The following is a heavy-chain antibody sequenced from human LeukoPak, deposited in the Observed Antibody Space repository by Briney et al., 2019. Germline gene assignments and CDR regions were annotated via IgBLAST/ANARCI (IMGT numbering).Heavy chain of an antibody. CDR3: ARDGEYYDFWSGYYTRGFDP. CDR1: GGSISSYY. Sequence: PSETLSLTCTVSGGSISSYYWSWIRQPPGKGLEWIGYIYYSGSTNYNPSLKSRVTISVDTSKNQFSLKLSSVTAADTAVYYCARDGEYYDFWSGYYTRGFDPWGQGTLVTVSS. CDR2: IYYSGST. D-gene: IGHD3-3*01. J-gene: IGHJ5*02. V-gene: IGHV4-59*01.